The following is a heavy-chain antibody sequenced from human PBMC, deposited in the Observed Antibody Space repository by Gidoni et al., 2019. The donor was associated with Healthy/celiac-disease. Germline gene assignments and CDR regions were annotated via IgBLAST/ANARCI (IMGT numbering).Heavy chain of an antibody. CDR1: GGSISSSSYY. V-gene: IGHV4-39*01. Sequence: QLQLQESGPGLVKPSETLSLTCTVSGGSISSSSYYWGWIRQPPGKGLEWIGSIYYCGSTYYNPSLKSRVTISVDTSKNQFSLKLSSVTAADTAVYYCATSCTYYDYIWGSWIFDYWGQGTLVTVSS. CDR3: ATSCTYYDYIWGSWIFDY. CDR2: IYYCGST. D-gene: IGHD3-16*01. J-gene: IGHJ4*02.